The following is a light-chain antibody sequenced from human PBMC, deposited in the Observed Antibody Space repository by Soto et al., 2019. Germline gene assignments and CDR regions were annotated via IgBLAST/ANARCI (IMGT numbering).Light chain of an antibody. CDR2: TTS. CDR3: QQSYTTPWT. V-gene: IGKV1-39*01. CDR1: QSISYY. Sequence: DIQMTQSPSSLSASVGDRVTITCRASQSISYYLNWYQQKPGRAPRLLIYTTSSLQSGVPSKFIGSASGTDFTLTISSLQPEDFATYYCQQSYTTPWTFGQGTKVEIK. J-gene: IGKJ1*01.